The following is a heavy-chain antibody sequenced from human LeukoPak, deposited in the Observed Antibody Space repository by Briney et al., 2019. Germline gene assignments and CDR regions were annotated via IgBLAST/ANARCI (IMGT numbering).Heavy chain of an antibody. CDR1: GGSISSYY. V-gene: IGHV4-4*07. Sequence: SETLSLTCTVSGGSISSYYWSWIRQPAGKGLVWIGRIYTSGSTNYNPSLKSRVTMSVDTSKNQFSLKLSSVTAADTAVYYCAREKRCSSTSCYGIDYWGQGTLVTVSS. CDR2: IYTSGST. D-gene: IGHD2-2*01. J-gene: IGHJ4*02. CDR3: AREKRCSSTSCYGIDY.